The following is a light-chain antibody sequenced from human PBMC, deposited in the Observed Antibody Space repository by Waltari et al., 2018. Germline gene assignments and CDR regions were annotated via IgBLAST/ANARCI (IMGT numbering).Light chain of an antibody. CDR3: QQYNNYPYT. Sequence: TCRARQSISTLLAWDQQKPGKAPKLLIYKASSLESGVPSRFSGSGSGTEFTLTISSLQPDDFAIYYCQQYNNYPYTFGQGTKLDFK. V-gene: IGKV1-5*03. CDR1: QSISTL. J-gene: IGKJ2*01. CDR2: KAS.